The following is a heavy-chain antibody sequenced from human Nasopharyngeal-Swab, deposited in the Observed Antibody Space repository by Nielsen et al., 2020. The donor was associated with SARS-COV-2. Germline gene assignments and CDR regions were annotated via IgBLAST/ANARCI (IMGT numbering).Heavy chain of an antibody. CDR3: ARDVSYKFYT. CDR2: VSANSGNT. CDR1: GYTFTTYG. Sequence: ASVKVSCKDSGYTFTTYGISWVRQAPGQGLEWMGWVSANSGNTYYAQKFQGRVTMTRDTSMSTAHMDLRSLGSDDTAVYSCARDVSYKFYTWVQGTLVTVSS. V-gene: IGHV1-18*01. J-gene: IGHJ5*02. D-gene: IGHD1-14*01.